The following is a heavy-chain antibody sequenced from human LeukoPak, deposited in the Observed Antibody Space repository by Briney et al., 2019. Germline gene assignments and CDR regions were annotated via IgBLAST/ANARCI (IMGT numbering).Heavy chain of an antibody. J-gene: IGHJ6*03. CDR1: GFTFSNYA. CDR3: VKDPVAWHQYSGSYYMDV. V-gene: IGHV3-23*01. D-gene: IGHD5-18*01. CDR2: ISGDGGRT. Sequence: GGSLRLSCAASGFTFSNYAMSWVRQAPDKGLECVSAISGDGGRTTSCADSVKGRFTISRDDSKNTLYLQMNSLRAEDTAVYYCVKDPVAWHQYSGSYYMDVWGKGTTVIASS.